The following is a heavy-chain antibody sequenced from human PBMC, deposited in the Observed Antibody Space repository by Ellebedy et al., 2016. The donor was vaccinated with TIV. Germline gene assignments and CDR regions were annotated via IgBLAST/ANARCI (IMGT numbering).Heavy chain of an antibody. CDR2: IKHSGPIT. D-gene: IGHD2-15*01. CDR3: ARGAAREYVQH. Sequence: ASVKVSCKASGYTFTSFYFHWVRQAPGQGLEWMGLIKHSGPITDYAQKFQGRVTMTRDTSTSTVYMELTSLRSDDTAVYYCARGAAREYVQHWGQGTLVTVSS. V-gene: IGHV1-46*01. J-gene: IGHJ1*01. CDR1: GYTFTSFY.